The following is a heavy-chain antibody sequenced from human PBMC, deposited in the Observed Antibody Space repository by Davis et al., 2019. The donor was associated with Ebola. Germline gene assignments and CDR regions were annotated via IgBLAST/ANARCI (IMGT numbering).Heavy chain of an antibody. V-gene: IGHV1-69*02. Sequence: AASVKVSCKASGGTFSRYSISWVRQAPGQGLEWMGRFISILGIANYAQEFQGRVTITADRSTSTDYMELSSLRSEDAAVYYCATTLHSGYDAFDYWGQGTLVTVSS. CDR2: FISILGIA. CDR1: GGTFSRYS. CDR3: ATTLHSGYDAFDY. J-gene: IGHJ4*02. D-gene: IGHD5-12*01.